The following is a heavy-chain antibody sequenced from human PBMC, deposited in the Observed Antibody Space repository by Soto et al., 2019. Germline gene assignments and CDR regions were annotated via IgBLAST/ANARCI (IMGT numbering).Heavy chain of an antibody. J-gene: IGHJ6*02. Sequence: EVQLVESGGGLVKPGGSLRLSCAASGFTFSNAWMSWVRQAPGKGLEWVGRIKSKTDGGTTDYAAPVKGRFTISRDDSKNTLYLQMNSLKTEDTAVYYCTTDLRWYYYYYGMDVWGQGTTVTVSS. CDR3: TTDLRWYYYYYGMDV. V-gene: IGHV3-15*01. CDR1: GFTFSNAW. D-gene: IGHD4-17*01. CDR2: IKSKTDGGTT.